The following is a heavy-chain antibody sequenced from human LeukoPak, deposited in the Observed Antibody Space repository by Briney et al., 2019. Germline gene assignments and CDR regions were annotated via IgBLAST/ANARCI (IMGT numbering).Heavy chain of an antibody. D-gene: IGHD2-15*01. V-gene: IGHV3-48*04. CDR1: GFTFSSYS. J-gene: IGHJ3*02. CDR3: ARPRVRYCSGGSCYSAAAFDI. CDR2: TSSSGSTV. Sequence: GGSLRLSCAASGFTFSSYSMNWVRQAPGKGLEWVSYTSSSGSTVYYADSVQGRFTISRDNAKNSLYLQMNSLRVEDTAVYYCARPRVRYCSGGSCYSAAAFDIWGQGTMVTVSS.